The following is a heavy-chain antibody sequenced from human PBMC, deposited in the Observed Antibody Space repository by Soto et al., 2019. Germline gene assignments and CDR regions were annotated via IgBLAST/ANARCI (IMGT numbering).Heavy chain of an antibody. CDR3: EKHDFWTLYNTGLDS. CDR1: GFTFTSYA. D-gene: IGHD3-3*01. J-gene: IGHJ4*02. Sequence: EVQLLESGGGLVQPGGSLRLSCSASGFTFTSYAMSWVRQAPGKGLEWVSGISGSGGDTKSADCVKCRFTISRDNFKNMLYLQMNSLRAEDTAVYSCEKHDFWTLYNTGLDSWGQGTLVTVSS. V-gene: IGHV3-23*01. CDR2: ISGSGGDT.